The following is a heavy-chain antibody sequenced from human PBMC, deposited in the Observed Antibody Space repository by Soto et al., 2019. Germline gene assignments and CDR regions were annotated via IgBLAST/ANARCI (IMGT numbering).Heavy chain of an antibody. CDR3: ARDKPYALAV. CDR2: INSDGSGT. D-gene: IGHD4-17*01. J-gene: IGHJ6*02. CDR1: GFDFSNSW. V-gene: IGHV3-74*03. Sequence: EVQLVESGGGFVQPGGSLRLSCAASGFDFSNSWMHWVRQVPGKGLVWVSHINSDGSGTTYADSVKGRFTISRDNARTTVYLQLDRLRVEETAVYYCARDKPYALAVWGQATTVTVSS.